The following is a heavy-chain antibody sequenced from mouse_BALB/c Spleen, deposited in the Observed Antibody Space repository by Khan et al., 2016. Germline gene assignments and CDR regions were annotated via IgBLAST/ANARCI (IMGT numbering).Heavy chain of an antibody. CDR1: GYSFTDYF. J-gene: IGHJ1*01. CDR2: INLYNGDT. CDR3: ARYGYDAYFDV. Sequence: VQLKQSGPVLVKPGASVKISCKASGYSFTDYFMNWVMQSHGKSLEWIGRINLYNGDTFFNQKFKGKATLTVDKSSNTAHMELRSLASEDSAVYFCARYGYDAYFDVWGAGTTVTVSS. V-gene: IGHV1-20*02. D-gene: IGHD2-14*01.